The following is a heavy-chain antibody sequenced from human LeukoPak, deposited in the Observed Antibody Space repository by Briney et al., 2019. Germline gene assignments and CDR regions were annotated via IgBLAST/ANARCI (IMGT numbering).Heavy chain of an antibody. CDR1: GGTSSSYA. Sequence: SVKVSCKASGGTSSSYAISWVRQAPGQGLEWMGGIIPIFGTANYAQKLQGRVTMTTDTSTSTAYMELRSLRSDDTAVYYCARDFPDILTGYSYGMDVWGQGTTVTVSS. CDR3: ARDFPDILTGYSYGMDV. V-gene: IGHV1-69*05. CDR2: IIPIFGTA. D-gene: IGHD3-9*01. J-gene: IGHJ6*02.